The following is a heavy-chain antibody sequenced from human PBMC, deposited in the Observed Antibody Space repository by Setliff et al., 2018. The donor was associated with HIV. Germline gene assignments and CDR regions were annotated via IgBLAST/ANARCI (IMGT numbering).Heavy chain of an antibody. CDR1: GGTVSSHA. CDR2: IIPIFGTA. J-gene: IGHJ5*02. D-gene: IGHD3-3*01. Sequence: ASVKVSCKASGGTVSSHAINWVRQAPGQGLEWMGRIIPIFGTADYAQKFQGRVTMTRDTSISTAYMELSRLRSDDTAVYYCARDGGGFLPQDPWGQGTLVTVSS. V-gene: IGHV1-69*05. CDR3: ARDGGGFLPQDP.